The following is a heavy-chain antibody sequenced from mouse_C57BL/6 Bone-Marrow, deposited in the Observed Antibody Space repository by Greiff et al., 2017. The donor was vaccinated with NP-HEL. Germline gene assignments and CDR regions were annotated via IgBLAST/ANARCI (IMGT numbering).Heavy chain of an antibody. V-gene: IGHV1-55*01. CDR1: GYTFTSYW. J-gene: IGHJ3*01. CDR3: ARLHYDYDEGGFAY. CDR2: IYPGSGST. D-gene: IGHD2-4*01. Sequence: QVQLQQPGAELVKPGASVKMSCKASGYTFTSYWITWVKQRPGQGLEWIGDIYPGSGSTNYNEKFKSKATLTVDTSSSTAYMQLSSLTSEDSAVYYCARLHYDYDEGGFAYWGQGTLVTVSA.